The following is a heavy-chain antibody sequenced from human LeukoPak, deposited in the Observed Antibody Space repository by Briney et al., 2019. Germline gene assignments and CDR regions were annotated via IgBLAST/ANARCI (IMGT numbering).Heavy chain of an antibody. D-gene: IGHD4/OR15-4a*01. Sequence: PGGSLGLSCAASGFIFSNNAMNWVRRTPGKGLEWVPSISGNGNEMNYRDSVKGRFTISRDNTRNSLYLQMDSLRVEDTAIYYCVRIPNGANFPNWFDPWGQGTLVTVSS. CDR2: ISGNGNEM. CDR3: VRIPNGANFPNWFDP. V-gene: IGHV3-21*01. CDR1: GFIFSNNA. J-gene: IGHJ5*02.